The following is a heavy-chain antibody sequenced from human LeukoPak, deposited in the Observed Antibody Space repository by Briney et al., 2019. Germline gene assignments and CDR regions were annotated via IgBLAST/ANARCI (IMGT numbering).Heavy chain of an antibody. V-gene: IGHV3-48*01. D-gene: IGHD3-10*01. CDR2: ISSSSSTI. CDR3: AIGGTMVRGGTFDY. Sequence: GGSLRLSCAASGFTFISYSMNWVRQAPGKGLEWVSYISSSSSTIYYADSVKGRFTISRDNAKNSLYLQMNSLRAEDTAVYYCAIGGTMVRGGTFDYWGQGTLVTVSP. CDR1: GFTFISYS. J-gene: IGHJ4*02.